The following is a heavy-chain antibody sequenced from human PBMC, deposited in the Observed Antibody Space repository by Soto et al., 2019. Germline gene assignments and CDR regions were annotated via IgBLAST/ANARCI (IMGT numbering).Heavy chain of an antibody. D-gene: IGHD3-10*01. Sequence: EVQLVESGGGLVQPGRSLRLSCAASGFTFDDYAIHWVRQAPGRGLEGVAGISWNGASIGYADSVKGRFTISRDNAKNSLHLQMNSLRSEDTALYYCANLTIYGSWFDCCCQGTLVTVSS. CDR1: GFTFDDYA. J-gene: IGHJ4*02. CDR3: ANLTIYGSWFDC. CDR2: ISWNGASI. V-gene: IGHV3-9*01.